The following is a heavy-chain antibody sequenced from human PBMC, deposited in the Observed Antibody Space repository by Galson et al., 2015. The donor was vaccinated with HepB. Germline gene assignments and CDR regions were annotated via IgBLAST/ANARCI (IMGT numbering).Heavy chain of an antibody. CDR1: GFTFSSYA. CDR3: ARDRDYYDSSALDAFDI. V-gene: IGHV3-30-3*01. CDR2: ISYDGSNK. D-gene: IGHD3-22*01. J-gene: IGHJ3*02. Sequence: SLRLSCAASGFTFSSYAVHWVRQAPGKGLEWVAVISYDGSNKYYADSVKGRFTISRDNSKNTLYLQMNSLRAEDTAVYYCARDRDYYDSSALDAFDIWGQGTMVTVSS.